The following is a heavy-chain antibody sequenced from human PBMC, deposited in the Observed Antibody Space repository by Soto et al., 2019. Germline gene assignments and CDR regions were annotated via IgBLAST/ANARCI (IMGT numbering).Heavy chain of an antibody. V-gene: IGHV4-4*02. Sequence: QVQLQESGPGLVKPSGTQSLTCAVFGGSISNSNWWTWVRQPPGKGLDWIGEIFHSGSTNYNSSLMGRVTISVDKANNQFSLKLSSVTVADTAVYYCAHRPIVGAAIWGQGTLVTVPS. CDR1: GGSISNSNW. J-gene: IGHJ4*02. CDR2: IFHSGST. D-gene: IGHD1-26*01. CDR3: AHRPIVGAAI.